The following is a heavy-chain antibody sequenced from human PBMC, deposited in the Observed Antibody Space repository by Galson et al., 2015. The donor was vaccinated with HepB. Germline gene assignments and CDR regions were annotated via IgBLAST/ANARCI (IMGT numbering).Heavy chain of an antibody. V-gene: IGHV3-21*01. Sequence: SLRLSCAASGFTFSSYSMNWVRQAPGKGLEWVSSISSSSSYIYYADSVKGRFTISRDNAKNSLYLQMNSLRAEDTAVYYCASELQQWLHRMIDYWGQGTLVTVSS. D-gene: IGHD6-19*01. CDR3: ASELQQWLHRMIDY. J-gene: IGHJ4*02. CDR1: GFTFSSYS. CDR2: ISSSSSYI.